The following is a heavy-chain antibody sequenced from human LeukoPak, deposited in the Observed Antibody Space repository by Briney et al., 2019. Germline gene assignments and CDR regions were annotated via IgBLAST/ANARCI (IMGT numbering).Heavy chain of an antibody. CDR2: ISGSGGTT. Sequence: RSGGSLRLSCAASGFTFSSYAMSWVRQAPGKGLEWVSAISGSGGTTYYADSVKGRFTISRDNSKNTLYLQMNSLRAEDTAVYYCARVRNNYDYVWGSYRLDNWFDPWGQGTLVTVSS. D-gene: IGHD3-16*02. V-gene: IGHV3-23*01. CDR3: ARVRNNYDYVWGSYRLDNWFDP. J-gene: IGHJ5*02. CDR1: GFTFSSYA.